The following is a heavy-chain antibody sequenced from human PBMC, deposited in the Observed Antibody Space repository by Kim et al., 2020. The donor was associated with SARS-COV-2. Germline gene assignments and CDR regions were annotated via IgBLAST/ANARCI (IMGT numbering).Heavy chain of an antibody. D-gene: IGHD6-13*01. CDR3: ARSQWLRPLPGIAAAGWGDLDY. CDR1: GGSISSGSYY. V-gene: IGHV4-61*02. CDR2: IYASGST. J-gene: IGHJ4*02. Sequence: SETLSLTCTVSGGSISSGSYYWSWIRQPAGKGLEWIGRIYASGSTNYNPSLKSRVTISVDPSKTHFSLKLSSVTAAPTAVYYWARSQWLRPLPGIAAAGWGDLDYWGQGTLVTVSS.